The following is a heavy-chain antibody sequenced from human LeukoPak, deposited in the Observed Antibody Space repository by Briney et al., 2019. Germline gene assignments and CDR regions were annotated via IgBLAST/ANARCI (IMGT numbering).Heavy chain of an antibody. CDR1: GDSISSGAYY. CDR3: ARSATVTTGYFDY. Sequence: LSETLSLTCTVSGDSISSGAYYWTWIRQLPGKALEWIGSIYSNGNTYYNPSVKSRVTISVDTSKNQFSLKLTSVTAAETAVYYCARSATVTTGYFDYWGQGALVTVSS. D-gene: IGHD4-17*01. V-gene: IGHV4-39*07. CDR2: IYSNGNT. J-gene: IGHJ4*02.